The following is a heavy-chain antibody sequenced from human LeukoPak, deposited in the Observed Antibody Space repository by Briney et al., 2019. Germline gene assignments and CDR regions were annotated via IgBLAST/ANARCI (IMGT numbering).Heavy chain of an antibody. V-gene: IGHV3-21*01. CDR2: ISSSSSYI. CDR1: GFTFSSYS. J-gene: IGHJ3*02. CDR3: ARDRVRYSYGCGDAFDI. Sequence: PGGSLRLSCAASGFTFSSYSMNWVRQAPGKGLEWVSSISSSSSYIYYADSVKGRFTISRDNAKNSLYLQMNSLRAEDTAVYYCARDRVRYSYGCGDAFDIWGQGTMVTVSS. D-gene: IGHD5-18*01.